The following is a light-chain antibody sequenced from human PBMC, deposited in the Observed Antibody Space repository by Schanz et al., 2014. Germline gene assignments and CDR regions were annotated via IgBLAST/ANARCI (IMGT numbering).Light chain of an antibody. Sequence: DIQMTQSPSSLSAFVGDRVTITCQASQDIRKSLNWYQQKPGKAPKLLIYGASNLEAGVPSRFSGSGSGTEFTLTISSLQPDDFATFYCQQYDTFPRTFGQGTKVEIK. V-gene: IGKV1-33*01. CDR3: QQYDTFPRT. J-gene: IGKJ1*01. CDR2: GAS. CDR1: QDIRKS.